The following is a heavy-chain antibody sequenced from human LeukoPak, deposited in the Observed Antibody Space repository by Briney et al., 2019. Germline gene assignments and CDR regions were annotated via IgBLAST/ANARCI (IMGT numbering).Heavy chain of an antibody. Sequence: SSVTVSFKASVGTFSNYAISWVGQAPGQGLDGVGGSIPIFGRANYAQKFQGRVTITTDESTSTVYMELSSLRSEDTAVYYCARTEGGDYGDGGYYYYYMAVWGKGTTVTVSS. J-gene: IGHJ6*03. V-gene: IGHV1-69*05. CDR1: VGTFSNYA. CDR3: ARTEGGDYGDGGYYYYYMAV. D-gene: IGHD4-17*01. CDR2: SIPIFGRA.